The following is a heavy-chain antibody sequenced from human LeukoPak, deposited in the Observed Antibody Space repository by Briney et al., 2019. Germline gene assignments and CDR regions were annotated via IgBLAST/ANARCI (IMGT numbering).Heavy chain of an antibody. V-gene: IGHV4-59*01. CDR1: GGSISPYY. CDR2: IHYSGST. CDR3: AREDSGYHY. J-gene: IGHJ4*02. Sequence: PSETLSLTCTVSGGSISPYYWSWIRQPAGKGLEWIGYIHYSGSTNYNPSLKSRVTISVDTSNNQFSLKLSSVTAADTAVYYCAREDSGYHYWSQGTLVTVSS. D-gene: IGHD5-12*01.